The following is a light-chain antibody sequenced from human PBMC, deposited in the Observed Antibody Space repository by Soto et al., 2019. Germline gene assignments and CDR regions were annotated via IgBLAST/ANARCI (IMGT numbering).Light chain of an antibody. J-gene: IGKJ2*01. CDR1: QSVSATD. CDR3: QQYVSSPMYT. Sequence: EIVLTQSPGTLSLSPGERATLSCRASQSVSATDLAWYQQKPGQAPRLLIYGASNRATGIPDRFTGSGSGTDFTLTISRLEPEDFAVYFCQQYVSSPMYTFGQGTKLEIK. V-gene: IGKV3-20*01. CDR2: GAS.